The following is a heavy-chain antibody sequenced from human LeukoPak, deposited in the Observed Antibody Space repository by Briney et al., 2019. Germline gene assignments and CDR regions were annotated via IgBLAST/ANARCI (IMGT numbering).Heavy chain of an antibody. J-gene: IGHJ6*03. D-gene: IGHD3-9*01. Sequence: PSETLCLTSAVYGESFSDYYWSWIRQPPGKRLEWIGEIIHSGGTTYNPSLKSRVTVSVDTSKTQFSLKLSSVPAADTAVYYCARGGGNLLPYFDPKYYYYMDVWGKGTTVTVSS. CDR2: IIHSGGT. CDR1: GESFSDYY. V-gene: IGHV4-34*01. CDR3: ARGGGNLLPYFDPKYYYYMDV.